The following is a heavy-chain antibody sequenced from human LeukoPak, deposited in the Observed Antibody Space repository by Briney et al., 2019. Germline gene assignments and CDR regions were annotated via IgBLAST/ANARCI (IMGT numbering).Heavy chain of an antibody. V-gene: IGHV4-39*01. J-gene: IGHJ5*02. Sequence: PSETLSLTCTVSGGSISSGDYYWSWIRQPPGKGLEWIGTMYYSGSTYYNPSLKSRVTISVDTSKNQFSLKLSSVTAADTAVYYCARRRFGDPGADPWGQGTLVTVSS. D-gene: IGHD3-10*01. CDR3: ARRRFGDPGADP. CDR2: MYYSGST. CDR1: GGSISSGDYY.